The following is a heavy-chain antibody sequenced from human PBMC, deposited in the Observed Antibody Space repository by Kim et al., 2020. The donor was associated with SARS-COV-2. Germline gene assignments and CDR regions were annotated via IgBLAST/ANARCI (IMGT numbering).Heavy chain of an antibody. V-gene: IGHV3-30*04. Sequence: GGSLRLSCAASGFTFSSYAMHWVRQAPGKGLEWVAVISYDGSNKYYADSVKGRFTISRDNSKNTLYLQMNSLRAEDTAVYYCASDWGGITMKIYYYYGM. CDR2: ISYDGSNK. D-gene: IGHD3-22*01. CDR3: ASDWGGITMKIYYYYGM. CDR1: GFTFSSYA. J-gene: IGHJ6*01.